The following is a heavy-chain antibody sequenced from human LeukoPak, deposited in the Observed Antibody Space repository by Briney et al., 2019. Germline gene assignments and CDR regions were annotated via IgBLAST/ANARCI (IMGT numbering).Heavy chain of an antibody. D-gene: IGHD2-15*01. CDR3: ARDGYCSGGSCSNWFDP. Sequence: ASVKVSCKASGYTFTSYGINWVRQATGQGLEWMGWMNPNSGNTGYAQKFQGRVTMTRNTSISTAYMELSSLRSEDTAVYYCARDGYCSGGSCSNWFDPWGQGTLVTVSS. J-gene: IGHJ5*02. V-gene: IGHV1-8*02. CDR2: MNPNSGNT. CDR1: GYTFTSYG.